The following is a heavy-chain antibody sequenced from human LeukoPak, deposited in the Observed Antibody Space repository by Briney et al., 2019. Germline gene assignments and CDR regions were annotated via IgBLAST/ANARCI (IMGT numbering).Heavy chain of an antibody. Sequence: SETLSLTCTVSGGSISSSSYYWGWIRQPPGKGLEWIGSIYYSGSTYYNPSLKSRVTISVDTSKNQFSLKLSSVTAADTAVYYCAREVAVAGGPDYWGQGTLVTVSS. CDR3: AREVAVAGGPDY. CDR1: GGSISSSSYY. D-gene: IGHD6-19*01. V-gene: IGHV4-39*07. J-gene: IGHJ4*02. CDR2: IYYSGST.